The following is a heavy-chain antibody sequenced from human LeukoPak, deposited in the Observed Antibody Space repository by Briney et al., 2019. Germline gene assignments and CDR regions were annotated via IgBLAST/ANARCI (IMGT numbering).Heavy chain of an antibody. CDR2: ISAYNGNT. CDR1: GYTFTSYG. V-gene: IGHV1-18*01. D-gene: IGHD6-13*01. CDR3: PRGIWRYSSSWYPFDY. J-gene: IGHJ4*02. Sequence: VASVKVSCKASGYTFTSYGTSWVRLAPGQGLEWMGWISAYNGNTNYAQKLQGRVTMTTDTSTSTAYMELRSLRSDDTAVYYCPRGIWRYSSSWYPFDYWGQGTLVTVSS.